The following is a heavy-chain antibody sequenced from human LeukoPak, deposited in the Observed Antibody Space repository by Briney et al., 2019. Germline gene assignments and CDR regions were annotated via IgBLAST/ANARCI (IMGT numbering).Heavy chain of an antibody. CDR2: INHNGRT. CDR3: ARGRSRVTVFGVALNWFDS. D-gene: IGHD3-3*01. J-gene: IGHJ5*01. Sequence: LETLSLTCAVYGGSFSNYDWTWIRQPPGKGLEWIGEINHNGRTNYNPSHKSRLTISADTSKNQFSLKLRSVTAADTAVYYCARGRSRVTVFGVALNWFDSWGQGNLVSVSS. CDR1: GGSFSNYD. V-gene: IGHV4-34*01.